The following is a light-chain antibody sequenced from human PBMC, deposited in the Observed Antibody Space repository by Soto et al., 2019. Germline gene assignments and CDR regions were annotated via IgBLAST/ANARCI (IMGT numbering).Light chain of an antibody. J-gene: IGKJ5*01. CDR2: DAS. V-gene: IGKV3-20*01. CDR3: QQYGNSPIT. CDR1: QSVTSND. Sequence: EIVLTQSPGTLSLSPGERATLSCRASQSVTSNDLAWYQQKPGQAPRLLIYDASSRATGVPDRFSGSGSGTDFTLIISRLEPEDFAVYYCQQYGNSPITFGQGTRLAIK.